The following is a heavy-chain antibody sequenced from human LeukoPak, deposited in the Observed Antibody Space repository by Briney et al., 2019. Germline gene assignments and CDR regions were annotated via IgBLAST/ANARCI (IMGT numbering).Heavy chain of an antibody. J-gene: IGHJ4*02. D-gene: IGHD7-27*01. CDR3: ARDLAPWGSISNFDY. CDR1: GFTFSRYW. Sequence: TGGSLRLSCAASGFTFSRYWMSWVRQAPGKGLEWVANIKQDGSEKYYVDSVEGRFTTSRDNAKNSLYLQMNSLRAEDTAVYYCARDLAPWGSISNFDYWGQGTLVTVSS. CDR2: IKQDGSEK. V-gene: IGHV3-7*05.